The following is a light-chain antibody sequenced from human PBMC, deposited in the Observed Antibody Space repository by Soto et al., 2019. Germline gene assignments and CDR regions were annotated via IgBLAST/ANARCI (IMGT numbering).Light chain of an antibody. Sequence: QSVLTQPASVSGSPGQSITISCTGASSDIGDYNFVSWYQQHPGKAPKLMIYEVSNRPSGVSNRFSGSKSGNTASLTISGLQAEDEAEYYCSSYTRHSTSVLVFGSGTKLTVL. CDR3: SSYTRHSTSVLV. J-gene: IGLJ1*01. CDR2: EVS. V-gene: IGLV2-14*01. CDR1: SSDIGDYNF.